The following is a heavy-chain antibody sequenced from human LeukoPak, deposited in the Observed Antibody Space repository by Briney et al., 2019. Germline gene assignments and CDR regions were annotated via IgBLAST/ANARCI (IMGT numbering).Heavy chain of an antibody. J-gene: IGHJ4*02. CDR3: ARAKTVNGDLDY. Sequence: ASVKVSCKASGYAFSSHYIHWVRQAPGQGLEWMGIITPGGEGTKYAQKFQGRVSMTTDTSTRTVYLSLSSLRSEDTAVYHCARAKTVNGDLDYWGQGTLVTVSS. CDR2: ITPGGEGT. D-gene: IGHD7-27*01. V-gene: IGHV1-46*01. CDR1: GYAFSSHY.